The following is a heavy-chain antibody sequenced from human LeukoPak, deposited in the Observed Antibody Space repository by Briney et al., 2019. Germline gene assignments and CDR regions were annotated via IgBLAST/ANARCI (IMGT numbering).Heavy chain of an antibody. D-gene: IGHD3-22*01. Sequence: GRSLTLSCTVSGFTFSIYDMHWVRQAPGKGLEWVAVISYDGSDKYYADSVEGRFTIPRDNSKSTLFLQMNSLRAEDTAVYYCAKGPDSSGYYYYVDYWGRGTLVTVSS. CDR2: ISYDGSDK. V-gene: IGHV3-30*18. CDR1: GFTFSIYD. CDR3: AKGPDSSGYYYYVDY. J-gene: IGHJ4*02.